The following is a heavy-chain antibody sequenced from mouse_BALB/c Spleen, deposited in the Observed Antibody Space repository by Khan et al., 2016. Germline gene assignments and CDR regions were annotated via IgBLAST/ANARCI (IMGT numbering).Heavy chain of an antibody. D-gene: IGHD1-1*01. Sequence: VQLKESGPGLVKPSQSLSLTCSVTGYSITSGYYWNWIRQFPGNKLEWMGYISYDGSNNYNPSLKNRFSITRDTSRNQFFLKLNSVTTEDTATYYCAKRDFGSRRYYFDYWGQGTTLTVAS. CDR2: ISYDGSN. CDR3: AKRDFGSRRYYFDY. V-gene: IGHV3-6*02. J-gene: IGHJ2*01. CDR1: GYSITSGYY.